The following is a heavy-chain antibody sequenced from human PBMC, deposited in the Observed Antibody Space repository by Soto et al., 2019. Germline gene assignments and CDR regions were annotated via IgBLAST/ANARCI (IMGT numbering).Heavy chain of an antibody. CDR2: IYYRGIT. D-gene: IGHD3-3*01. CDR3: ARGDWSGNNWFDP. J-gene: IGHJ5*02. V-gene: IGHV4-59*01. CDR1: GGSISSYY. Sequence: SETLALTGTVSGGSISSYYLSWIRQPPGKGLEWIGYIYYRGITNYNPSLKSRVTISVDTSKNQLSLKLSSVTAADTAVYYCARGDWSGNNWFDPWGQGTLVTVSS.